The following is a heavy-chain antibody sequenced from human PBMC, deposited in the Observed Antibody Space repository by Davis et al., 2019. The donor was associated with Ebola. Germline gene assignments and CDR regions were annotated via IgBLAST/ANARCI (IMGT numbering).Heavy chain of an antibody. CDR2: INPSGGST. J-gene: IGHJ2*01. V-gene: IGHV1-46*01. CDR1: GYTFTSYY. CDR3: ARGTGAGWYFDL. Sequence: ASVKVSCKASGYTFTSYYMHWVRQAPGQGLEWMGIINPSGGSTSYAQKFQGRVTMTRDTSISTAYMELSRLRSDDTAVYYCARGTGAGWYFDLWGRGTLVTVSS. D-gene: IGHD1-26*01.